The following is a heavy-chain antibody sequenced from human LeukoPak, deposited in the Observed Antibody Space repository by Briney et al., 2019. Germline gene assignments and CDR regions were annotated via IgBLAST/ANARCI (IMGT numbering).Heavy chain of an antibody. J-gene: IGHJ4*02. CDR1: GGSISSSSYY. V-gene: IGHV4-39*07. D-gene: IGHD3-9*01. CDR2: IYYSGST. Sequence: SETLSLTCTVSGGSISSSSYYWGWIRQPPGKGLEWIGSIYYSGSTYCNPSLKSRVTISVDTSKNQFSLKLSSVTAADTAVYYCARFRRRYDILTGYADYWGQGTLVTVSS. CDR3: ARFRRRYDILTGYADY.